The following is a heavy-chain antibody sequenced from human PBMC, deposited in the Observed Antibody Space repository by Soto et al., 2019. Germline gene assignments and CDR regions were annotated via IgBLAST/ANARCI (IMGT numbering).Heavy chain of an antibody. J-gene: IGHJ4*02. Sequence: WVRQPPGKGLEWIGSIYYSGSTYYNPSLKSRVTISVDTSKNQFSLKLSSVTAADTAVYYCARHLCSGGSCYYFDYWGQGTLVTVSS. CDR3: ARHLCSGGSCYYFDY. D-gene: IGHD2-15*01. CDR2: IYYSGST. V-gene: IGHV4-39*01.